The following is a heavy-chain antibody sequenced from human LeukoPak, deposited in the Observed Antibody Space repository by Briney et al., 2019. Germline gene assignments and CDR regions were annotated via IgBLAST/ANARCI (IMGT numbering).Heavy chain of an antibody. CDR2: MNPNSGNT. Sequence: ASVKVSCKASGYTFTSYDINWVRQATGQGLEWMGWMNPNSGNTGYAQKFQGRVTITRNTSVSTAYMELSSLRSEDTAVYYCARGPAAAYYDFWSGWEILDWGQGTLVTVSS. CDR1: GYTFTSYD. CDR3: ARGPAAAYYDFWSGWEILD. V-gene: IGHV1-8*03. J-gene: IGHJ4*02. D-gene: IGHD3-3*01.